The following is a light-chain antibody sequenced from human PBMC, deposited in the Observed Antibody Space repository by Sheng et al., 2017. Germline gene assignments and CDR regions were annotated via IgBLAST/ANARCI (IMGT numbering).Light chain of an antibody. Sequence: QSALTQPPSASGSLGQSVTISCTGTNFDIGLYDYVSWFQQHPGKAPTTHHLRGHLPALRGPWSLLWLQVWQHGSLTVSGLQAEDEAQYFCSSYADDNFVLFGGGTMLTVL. V-gene: IGLV2-8*01. CDR3: SSYADDNFVL. J-gene: IGLJ2*01. CDR2: GH. CDR1: NFDIGLYDY.